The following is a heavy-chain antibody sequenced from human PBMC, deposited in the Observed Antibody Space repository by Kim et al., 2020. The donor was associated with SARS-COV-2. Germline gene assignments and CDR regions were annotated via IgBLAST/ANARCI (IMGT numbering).Heavy chain of an antibody. J-gene: IGHJ3*02. D-gene: IGHD2-15*01. CDR3: AGGYCSGGSCYRKLGAFDI. V-gene: IGHV3-53*03. Sequence: GRFTISRDNTKNTLYLQMNSLRAEDTAVYYCAGGYCSGGSCYRKLGAFDIWGQGTMVTVSS.